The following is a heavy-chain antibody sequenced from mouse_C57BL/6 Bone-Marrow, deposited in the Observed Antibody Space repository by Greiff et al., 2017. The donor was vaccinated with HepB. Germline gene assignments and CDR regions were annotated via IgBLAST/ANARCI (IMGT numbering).Heavy chain of an antibody. V-gene: IGHV5-17*01. CDR1: GFTFSDYG. Sequence: EVMLVESGGGLVKPGGSLKLSCAASGFTFSDYGMHWVRQAPEKGLEWVAYISSGSSTIYYADTVKGRFTISRDNARNTLFLQMTSLRSEDTAMYYCARWDGNYVYWYFDVWGTGTTVTVSS. J-gene: IGHJ1*03. D-gene: IGHD2-1*01. CDR3: ARWDGNYVYWYFDV. CDR2: ISSGSSTI.